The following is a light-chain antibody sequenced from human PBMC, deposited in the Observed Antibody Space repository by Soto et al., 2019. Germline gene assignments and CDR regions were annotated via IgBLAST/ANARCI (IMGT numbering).Light chain of an antibody. CDR1: SGHSSYA. Sequence: QPVLTQSPSASASLGGSVKLTCTLSSGHSSYAIAWHQQQPEKGPRYLMKLNSDGSHSKGDGIPDRFSGSSSGAERYLTISSLQSEDEADYYCQTWVTGIRVFGGGTQLTVL. CDR2: LNSDGSH. V-gene: IGLV4-69*01. J-gene: IGLJ2*01. CDR3: QTWVTGIRV.